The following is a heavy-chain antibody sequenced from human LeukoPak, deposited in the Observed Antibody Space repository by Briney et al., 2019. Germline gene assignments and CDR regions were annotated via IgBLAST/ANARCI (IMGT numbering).Heavy chain of an antibody. V-gene: IGHV1-18*01. CDR1: GSTFTSYG. CDR2: IGAYNGNT. Sequence: GASVKFSCKASGSTFTSYGISWVRQAPGQGLEWMGWIGAYNGNTNYAQKLQGRVTMTTDTSTSTAYMELRSLRSDDTAVYYCARDGDDFWSGYLDWFDPWGQGTLVTVSS. J-gene: IGHJ5*02. CDR3: ARDGDDFWSGYLDWFDP. D-gene: IGHD3-3*01.